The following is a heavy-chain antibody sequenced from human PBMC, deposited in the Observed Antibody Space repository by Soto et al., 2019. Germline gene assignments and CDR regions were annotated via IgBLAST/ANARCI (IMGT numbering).Heavy chain of an antibody. J-gene: IGHJ4*02. Sequence: PGGSLRLSCAASGFTFSSYAMSWVRQAPGKGLEWVSSNSGSGDSAYYADSVRGRFTISRDNSKNTLDLQMNNLRAEDTAVYYCAKILQAGKLWLYGGNFAMDSWGQGTLVTVSS. CDR3: AKILQAGKLWLYGGNFAMDS. D-gene: IGHD5-18*01. CDR1: GFTFSSYA. V-gene: IGHV3-23*01. CDR2: NSGSGDSA.